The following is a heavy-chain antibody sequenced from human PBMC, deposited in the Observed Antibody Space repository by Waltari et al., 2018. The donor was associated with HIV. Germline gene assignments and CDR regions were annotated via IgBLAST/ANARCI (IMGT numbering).Heavy chain of an antibody. D-gene: IGHD1-26*01. Sequence: EVQLVESGGGLVKPGGSLRLSCAASGFTFSSHGLNWVRQAPGKGPEWVSSISSSSSYIYYAHSVKVRFTISRDNAKNSLYLQMNSLRAEDTAVYYCAGDPRRDPTLYYFDYWGQGTLVTGSS. CDR1: GFTFSSHG. J-gene: IGHJ4*02. V-gene: IGHV3-21*01. CDR2: ISSSSSYI. CDR3: AGDPRRDPTLYYFDY.